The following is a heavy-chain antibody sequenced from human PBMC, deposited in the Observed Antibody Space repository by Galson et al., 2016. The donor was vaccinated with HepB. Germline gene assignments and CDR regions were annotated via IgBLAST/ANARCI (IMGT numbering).Heavy chain of an antibody. D-gene: IGHD4-11*01. CDR1: GFTFDDYA. CDR2: ISGDGYST. CDR3: AKGFRCIDYRGLG. J-gene: IGHJ4*02. Sequence: SLRLSCAASGFTFDDYALHWVRQTPGKGLEWVSLISGDGYSTYYADSVKGRFNISKDNSKNSLYLQMNSLKTEDTAFYYCAKGFRCIDYRGLGWGQGTLVTVSS. V-gene: IGHV3-43*02.